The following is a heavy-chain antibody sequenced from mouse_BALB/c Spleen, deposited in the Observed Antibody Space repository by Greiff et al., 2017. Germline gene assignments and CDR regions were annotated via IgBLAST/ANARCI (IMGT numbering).Heavy chain of an antibody. V-gene: IGHV1-14*01. CDR3: ARRRESTMITPYYFDY. J-gene: IGHJ2*01. Sequence: EVQLQQSGPELVKPGASVKMSCKASGYTFTSYVMHWVKQKPGQGLEWIGYINPYNDGTKYNEKFKGKATLTSDKSSSTAYMELSSLTSEDSAVYYCARRRESTMITPYYFDYWGQGTTLTVSS. CDR1: GYTFTSYV. D-gene: IGHD2-4*01. CDR2: INPYNDGT.